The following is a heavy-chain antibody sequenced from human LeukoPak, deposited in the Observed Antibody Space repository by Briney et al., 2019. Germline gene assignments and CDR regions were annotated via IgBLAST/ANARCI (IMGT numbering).Heavy chain of an antibody. J-gene: IGHJ6*02. Sequence: GGSLRLSCAASGFTFSSYEMNWVRQAPGKGLEWVSYISSSGSTIYYADSVKGRFTISRDNAKNSLYLQMNSLRAEDTAVYYCARVLSGGMDVWGQGTTVTASS. D-gene: IGHD6-19*01. CDR2: ISSSGSTI. CDR1: GFTFSSYE. CDR3: ARVLSGGMDV. V-gene: IGHV3-48*03.